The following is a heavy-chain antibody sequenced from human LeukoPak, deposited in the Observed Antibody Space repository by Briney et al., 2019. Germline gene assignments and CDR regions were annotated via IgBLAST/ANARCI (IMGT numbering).Heavy chain of an antibody. CDR2: IKEDGTEK. Sequence: GGSLRLSCAASGFTFRSFWMTWVRQAPGKGLEWVANIKEDGTEKYYVDSVKGRFTISRDNANNSLCLQMNSLTAEDTAIYYCARDWTPIDYWGQGILVTVSS. CDR1: GFTFRSFW. CDR3: ARDWTPIDY. D-gene: IGHD3/OR15-3a*01. V-gene: IGHV3-7*01. J-gene: IGHJ4*02.